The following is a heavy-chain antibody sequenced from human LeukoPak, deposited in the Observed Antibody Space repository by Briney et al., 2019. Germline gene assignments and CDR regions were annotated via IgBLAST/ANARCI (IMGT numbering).Heavy chain of an antibody. D-gene: IGHD3-10*01. Sequence: SETLSLTCTGSGGSISCYYWSWIRQPAGKGLEWIGRIYTSGSTNYNPSLKSRVTISVDKSKNQFSLKLSSVTAADTAVYYCARDGKSYGSGSYAFYYYYYYMDVWGKGTTVTVSS. CDR2: IYTSGST. J-gene: IGHJ6*03. CDR3: ARDGKSYGSGSYAFYYYYYYMDV. CDR1: GGSISCYY. V-gene: IGHV4-4*07.